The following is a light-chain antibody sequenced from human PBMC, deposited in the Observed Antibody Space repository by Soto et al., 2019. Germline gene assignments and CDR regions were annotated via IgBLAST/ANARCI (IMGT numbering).Light chain of an antibody. V-gene: IGKV3-20*01. CDR3: QQYGRSPLT. CDR2: GAS. J-gene: IGKJ1*01. Sequence: EIVLTQSPGTLSLSPGERATLSCRASQSVSSSYLAWYQQKPGQAPRLLIYGASSRTTGIPDMFSGSGSGTYIILTSSRLEPEYVVLYYWQQYGRSPLTFGQGTKVEIK. CDR1: QSVSSSY.